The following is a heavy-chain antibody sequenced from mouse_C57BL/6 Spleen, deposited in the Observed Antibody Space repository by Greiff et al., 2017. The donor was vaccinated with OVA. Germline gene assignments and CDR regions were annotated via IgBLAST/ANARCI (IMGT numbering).Heavy chain of an antibody. V-gene: IGHV1-50*01. D-gene: IGHD6-1*01. CDR1: GYTFTSYW. CDR3: ARASLGLFAY. J-gene: IGHJ3*01. Sequence: QVQLQQPGAELVKPGASVKLSCKASGYTFTSYWMQWVKQRPGQGLEWIVEIDPSDSYTNYNQKFKGKATLTVDTSSSTAYMQLSSLTSEDSAVYYCARASLGLFAYWGQGTLVTVSA. CDR2: IDPSDSYT.